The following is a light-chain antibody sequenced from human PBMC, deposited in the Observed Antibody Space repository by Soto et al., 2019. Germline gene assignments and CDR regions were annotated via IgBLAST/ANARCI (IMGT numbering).Light chain of an antibody. J-gene: IGLJ1*01. V-gene: IGLV2-11*01. CDR2: DVT. CDR1: SSDVGGYNY. CDR3: LSYAGSSTRV. Sequence: QSALTQPRSVSGSPGQSVTISCTGTSSDVGGYNYVSWYQQHPGKAPKLMIYDVTKRPSGAPDRFSGPKSGNTASLTISGLQADDEADYYCLSYAGSSTRVFGTGAKLTVL.